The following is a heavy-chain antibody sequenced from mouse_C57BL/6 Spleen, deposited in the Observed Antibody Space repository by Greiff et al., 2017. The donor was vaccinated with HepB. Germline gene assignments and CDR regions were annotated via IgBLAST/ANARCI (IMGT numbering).Heavy chain of an antibody. Sequence: VQLQQSGAELVKPGASVKMSCKASGYTFTSYWITWVKQRPGQGLEWIGDIYPGSGSTNYNEKFKCKATLTVDTSSSTAYMQLSSLTSEDSAVYYCARGGYDYAMDYWGQGTSVTVSS. V-gene: IGHV1-55*01. CDR2: IYPGSGST. CDR1: GYTFTSYW. J-gene: IGHJ4*01. CDR3: ARGGYDYAMDY. D-gene: IGHD2-2*01.